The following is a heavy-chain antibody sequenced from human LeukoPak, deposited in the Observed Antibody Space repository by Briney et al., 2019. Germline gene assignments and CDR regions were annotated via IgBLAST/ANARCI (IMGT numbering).Heavy chain of an antibody. Sequence: GGSLRLSCAASGFTFSSYSMSWVRQAPGKGLEWVSVIYSGGSTYYADSVKGRFTISRDNSKNTLYLQMNSLRAEDTAVYYCARDSPYGSGDWGQGTLVTVSS. J-gene: IGHJ4*02. CDR3: ARDSPYGSGD. D-gene: IGHD3-10*01. CDR2: IYSGGST. CDR1: GFTFSSYS. V-gene: IGHV3-66*01.